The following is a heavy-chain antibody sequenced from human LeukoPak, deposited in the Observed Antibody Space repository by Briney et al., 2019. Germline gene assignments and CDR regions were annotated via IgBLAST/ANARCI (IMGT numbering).Heavy chain of an antibody. D-gene: IGHD3-22*01. CDR2: INHSGST. Sequence: KPSGTLSLTCAVYGGSFSGYYWSWIRQPPGKGLEWIGEINHSGSTNYNPSLKSRVTISVDTSKNQFSLKLSSVTAADTAVYYCARGRYYYDSSGNWFDPWGQGTLVTVSS. J-gene: IGHJ5*02. CDR1: GGSFSGYY. CDR3: ARGRYYYDSSGNWFDP. V-gene: IGHV4-34*01.